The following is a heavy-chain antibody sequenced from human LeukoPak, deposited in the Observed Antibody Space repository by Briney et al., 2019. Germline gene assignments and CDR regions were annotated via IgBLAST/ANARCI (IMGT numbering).Heavy chain of an antibody. CDR2: IRYDGSNK. J-gene: IGHJ4*02. CDR3: AKEMGQEAAGPTDY. D-gene: IGHD6-13*01. V-gene: IGHV3-30*02. CDR1: GFTFSSYG. Sequence: GGSLRLSCAASGFTFSSYGMHWVRQAPGKGLEWVAFIRYDGSNKYYADSVKGRFTISRDNSKNTLYLQMNSLRAEDTAVYYCAKEMGQEAAGPTDYWGQGTPVTVSS.